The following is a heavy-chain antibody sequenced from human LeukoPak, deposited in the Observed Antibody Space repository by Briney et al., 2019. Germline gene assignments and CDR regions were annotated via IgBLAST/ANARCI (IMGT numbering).Heavy chain of an antibody. V-gene: IGHV3-43*02. J-gene: IGHJ4*02. Sequence: TGGSLRLSCAASGFTFSSYVMNWVRQAPGKGLEWVSLISGDGGSTYYADSVKGRFTISRDNSKNSLYLQMNSLRTEDTALYYCAKVAYYYDSSGSHFDYWGQGTLVTVSS. CDR2: ISGDGGST. CDR1: GFTFSSYV. D-gene: IGHD3-22*01. CDR3: AKVAYYYDSSGSHFDY.